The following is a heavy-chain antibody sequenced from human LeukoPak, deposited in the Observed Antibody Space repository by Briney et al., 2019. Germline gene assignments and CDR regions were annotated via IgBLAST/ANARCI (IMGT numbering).Heavy chain of an antibody. CDR3: ARGSVYYSNSSCYTY. CDR1: GDSISGYY. CDR2: IYYSGST. D-gene: IGHD2-2*02. Sequence: KPSETLSLTCTVSGDSISGYYWSWIRQPPGKGLDWLGYIYYSGSTNYNPSLKSRVTISVDTSKNQFSLKLSSVTAADTAVYYCARGSVYYSNSSCYTYWGQGTLVTVAS. J-gene: IGHJ4*02. V-gene: IGHV4-59*01.